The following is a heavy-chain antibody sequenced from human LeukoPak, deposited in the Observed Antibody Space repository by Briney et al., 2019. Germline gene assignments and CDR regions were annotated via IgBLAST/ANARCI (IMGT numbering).Heavy chain of an antibody. Sequence: SETLSLTCTVSGDSISTYYWSWIRQPPGKGLEWIGYIYYTGSTNYNPSLKSRVTISVDTSKNQFSLKLSSVTAAGTAIYYCARSYGGNPDYWGQGTLVTVSS. D-gene: IGHD4-23*01. J-gene: IGHJ4*02. V-gene: IGHV4-59*08. CDR1: GDSISTYY. CDR3: ARSYGGNPDY. CDR2: IYYTGST.